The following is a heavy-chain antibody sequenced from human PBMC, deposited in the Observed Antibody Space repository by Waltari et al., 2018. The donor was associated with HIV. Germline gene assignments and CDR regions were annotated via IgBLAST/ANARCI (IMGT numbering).Heavy chain of an antibody. CDR3: VAEWWYGITGY. V-gene: IGHV3-7*01. J-gene: IGHJ4*02. CDR1: GLTISRYW. D-gene: IGHD2-15*01. Sequence: VQLVESGGGLVQPGGSLRLSWKGSGLTISRYWMSWVRQAPGKGLEWVANVKKDENEKKYLDSVKGRFIISRDDTDNSVHLEMNSLRVEDTATYYCVAEWWYGITGYWGQGSLVTVSP. CDR2: VKKDENEK.